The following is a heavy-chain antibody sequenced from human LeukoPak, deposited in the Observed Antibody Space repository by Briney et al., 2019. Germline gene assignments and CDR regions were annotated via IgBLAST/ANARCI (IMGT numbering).Heavy chain of an antibody. D-gene: IGHD3-10*01. CDR1: GFEFSDFS. J-gene: IGHJ1*01. CDR3: AREPYGPGTYLQY. V-gene: IGHV3-21*01. CDR2: ISSSGTYI. Sequence: GGSLRLSCAVSGFEFSDFSMSWVRQAPGKGLEWVSSISSSGTYIYYADSLKGRFTISRDNAKNILSLQMNSLRAEDTAVYYCAREPYGPGTYLQYRGQGTLVIVSS.